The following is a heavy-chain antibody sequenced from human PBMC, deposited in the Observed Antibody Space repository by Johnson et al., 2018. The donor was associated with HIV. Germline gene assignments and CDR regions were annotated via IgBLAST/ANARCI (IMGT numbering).Heavy chain of an antibody. J-gene: IGHJ3*02. Sequence: MLLVESGGGLVQPGGSLRLSCAASGFTFSNYWMTWVRQAPGKGLEWVANIKQDGSEKYYVDSVKGRFTISRDNAKNSLYLQLNSLRAEDTAVYYCAKNSAAFDIWGQGTMVTVSS. CDR2: IKQDGSEK. D-gene: IGHD2/OR15-2a*01. V-gene: IGHV3-7*02. CDR3: AKNSAAFDI. CDR1: GFTFSNYW.